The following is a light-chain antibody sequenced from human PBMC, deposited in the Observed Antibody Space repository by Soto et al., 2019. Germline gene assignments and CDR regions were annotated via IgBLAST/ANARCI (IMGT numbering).Light chain of an antibody. V-gene: IGKV3D-15*01. CDR1: QSVSSN. J-gene: IGKJ1*01. CDR3: QQYNNWPPWT. CDR2: NAS. Sequence: EIVMTQSPAPLSVSPGERATPSCRASQSVSSNLAWYQQKPGQAPRLLIYNASNRASGIPARFSGSGSGTDFTLTISSLQSEDFLVYYCQQYNNWPPWTLGQGTKVDIK.